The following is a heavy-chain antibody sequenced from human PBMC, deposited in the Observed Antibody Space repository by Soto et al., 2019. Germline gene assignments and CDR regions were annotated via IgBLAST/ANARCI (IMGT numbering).Heavy chain of an antibody. CDR1: GGSFSGYY. D-gene: IGHD3-10*01. CDR3: ARGLFLCFGELSRRGGYYYCMDV. CDR2: INDSGST. V-gene: IGHV4-34*01. Sequence: QVQLQQWGAGLLKPSETLSLTSAVYGGSFSGYYWSWIRQTPGKGLEWIGEINDSGSTNYNPSLKRRVNILVDTPKTQFSLKLSSVTAAHTAVYYCARGLFLCFGELSRRGGYYYCMDVWGKGTRVTVSS. J-gene: IGHJ6*03.